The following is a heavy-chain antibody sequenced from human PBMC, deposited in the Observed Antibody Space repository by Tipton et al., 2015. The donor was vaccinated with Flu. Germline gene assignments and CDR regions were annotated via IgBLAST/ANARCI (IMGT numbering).Heavy chain of an antibody. CDR3: ARDHPPSITVLGEITDYFGMAV. J-gene: IGHJ6*02. CDR2: ISSSGSTI. CDR1: GFTFSRYV. D-gene: IGHD3-3*01. Sequence: SLRLSCAASGFTFSRYVMSWIRQLPGKGLEWVSHISSSGSTINYADSVKGRFTISRDNAKNSLYLQMNSLRAEDTAVYYCARDHPPSITVLGEITDYFGMAVWGQGTTVTVSS. V-gene: IGHV3-11*01.